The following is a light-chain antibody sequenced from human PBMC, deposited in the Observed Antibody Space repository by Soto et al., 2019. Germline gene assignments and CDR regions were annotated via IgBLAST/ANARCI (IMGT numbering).Light chain of an antibody. CDR1: SSDFGGYNL. CDR2: EVR. V-gene: IGLV2-23*02. J-gene: IGLJ1*01. CDR3: CSYAGSFTIYV. Sequence: QSVLTQPASVSGSPGQSITISCTGTSSDFGGYNLVSWYQQHPGKAPKLIIYEVRMRPSGVSNRFSGSKSGNTASLTISGLQPEDEADYYCCSYAGSFTIYVFGTGTKVTVL.